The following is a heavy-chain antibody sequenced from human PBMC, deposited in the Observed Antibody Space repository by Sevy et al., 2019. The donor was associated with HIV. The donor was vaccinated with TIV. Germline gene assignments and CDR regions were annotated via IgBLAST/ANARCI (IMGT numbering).Heavy chain of an antibody. CDR2: IYPDDSDT. D-gene: IGHD3-10*01. Sequence: GESLKISCKGSGFTFTRYWIGWVRQMPGKGLEWMGMIYPDDSDTRYSPSFQGHVTMSADKSISTAYLQWNTLNASDTAMYFCARRGISGSYSVSVDYWGQGTLVTVSS. V-gene: IGHV5-51*01. J-gene: IGHJ4*02. CDR3: ARRGISGSYSVSVDY. CDR1: GFTFTRYW.